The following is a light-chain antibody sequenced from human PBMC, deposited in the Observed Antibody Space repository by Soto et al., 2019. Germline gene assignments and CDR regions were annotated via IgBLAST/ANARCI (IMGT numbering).Light chain of an antibody. V-gene: IGKV1-39*01. J-gene: IGKJ1*01. CDR3: QQSYSTPCA. CDR2: AAS. Sequence: DIQMTESPSSLSASVGDRVTITCRASQSISSYLNWYQQKPGKAPKLLIYAASSLQSGAPSRFIGSRSGTDFTLTISSLQPEDFATYYGQQSYSTPCAFGQGTKVEIK. CDR1: QSISSY.